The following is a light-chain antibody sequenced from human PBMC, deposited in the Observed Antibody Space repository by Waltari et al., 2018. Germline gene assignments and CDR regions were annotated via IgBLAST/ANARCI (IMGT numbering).Light chain of an antibody. CDR3: LLFYGGAYV. CDR1: TGAVTSNYY. CDR2: STS. Sequence: QTVVTQEPSLTVSPGGTVTLTCASSTGAVTSNYYPNWFQQKPGQAPRALIYSTSNKHPGTPARFSGALLGGKAALTLSGVQPEDEAEYYCLLFYGGAYVFGTGTKVTVL. V-gene: IGLV7-43*01. J-gene: IGLJ1*01.